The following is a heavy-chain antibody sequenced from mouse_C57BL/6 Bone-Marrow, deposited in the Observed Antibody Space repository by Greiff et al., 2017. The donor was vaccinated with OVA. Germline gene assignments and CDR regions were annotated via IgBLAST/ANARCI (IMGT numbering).Heavy chain of an antibody. CDR3: ARMTYYYGSSYFWCAY. CDR2: ILPGSGST. Sequence: QVQLQQSGAELMKPGASVKLSCKATGYTFTGYWIEWVKQRPGHGLEWIGEILPGSGSTNYNEKFKGKATFTADTSSNTAYMQLSSLTTEDSAIYYCARMTYYYGSSYFWCAYWGQGTLVTVSA. D-gene: IGHD1-1*01. V-gene: IGHV1-9*01. J-gene: IGHJ3*01. CDR1: GYTFTGYW.